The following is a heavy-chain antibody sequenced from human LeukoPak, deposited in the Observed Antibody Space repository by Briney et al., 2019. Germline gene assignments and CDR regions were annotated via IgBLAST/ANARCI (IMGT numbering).Heavy chain of an antibody. CDR1: GGSISSGGYS. CDR3: ARGAHGSGHYYYYGMDV. D-gene: IGHD3-10*01. CDR2: IYHSGST. V-gene: IGHV4-30-2*01. Sequence: SETLSLTCAVSGGSISSGGYSWSWIRQPPGKGLEWIGYIYHSGSTYYNPSLKSRVTISVDRSKNQFSLKLSSVTAADTAVYYCARGAHGSGHYYYYGMDVWGQGTTVTVS. J-gene: IGHJ6*02.